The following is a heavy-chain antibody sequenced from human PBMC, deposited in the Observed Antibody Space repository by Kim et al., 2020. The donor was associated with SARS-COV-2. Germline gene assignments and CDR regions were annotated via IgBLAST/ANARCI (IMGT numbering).Heavy chain of an antibody. CDR1: GDSVSSNSAA. D-gene: IGHD3-3*01. CDR3: ARASSPDDDFWSGYYFYSKHYYYYGMDV. Sequence: SQTLLLTCAISGDSVSSNSAAWNWIRQSPSRGLEWLGRTYYRSKWYNDYAVSVKSRITINPDTSKNQFSLQLNSVTPEDTAVYYCARASSPDDDFWSGYYFYSKHYYYYGMDVCGQGATFSVSS. V-gene: IGHV6-1*01. J-gene: IGHJ6*02. CDR2: TYYRSKWYN.